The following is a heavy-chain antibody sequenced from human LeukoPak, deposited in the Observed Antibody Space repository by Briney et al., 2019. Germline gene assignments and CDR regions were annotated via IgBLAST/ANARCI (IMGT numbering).Heavy chain of an antibody. CDR3: ATAEGYCSSTSCLSFDY. Sequence: ASGKGSCKVSGYTLTELSMHWVRQAPGKGREWMGGFDPEDGETIYAQKFQGRVTMTEDTSTDTAYMELSSLRSEDTAVYYCATAEGYCSSTSCLSFDYWGQGTLVTVSS. J-gene: IGHJ4*02. CDR1: GYTLTELS. V-gene: IGHV1-24*01. CDR2: FDPEDGET. D-gene: IGHD2-2*01.